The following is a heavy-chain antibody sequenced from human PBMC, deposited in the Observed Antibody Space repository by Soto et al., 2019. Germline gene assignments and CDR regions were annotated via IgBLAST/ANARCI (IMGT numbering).Heavy chain of an antibody. CDR2: ISYDGSNK. J-gene: IGHJ4*02. V-gene: IGHV3-30*18. CDR1: RFTFSSYG. Sequence: QVQLVESGGGVVQPGRSLRLSCAASRFTFSSYGMHWVRQAPGKGLEWVAVISYDGSNKYYADSVKGRFTISRDNSKNTLYLQMNSLRAEDTAVYYCAKGSTAMTYFDYWGQGTLVTVSS. D-gene: IGHD5-18*01. CDR3: AKGSTAMTYFDY.